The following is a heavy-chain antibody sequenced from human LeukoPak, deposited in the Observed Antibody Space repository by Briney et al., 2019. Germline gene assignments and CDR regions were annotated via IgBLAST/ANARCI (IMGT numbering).Heavy chain of an antibody. D-gene: IGHD3-10*01. Sequence: GGSLRLSCAASGFTFSSYAMSWVRQAPGKGLEWVSTISGSGGSTYYADSVKGRFTISRDNSKNTLFLQMNSLSAEDSAIYYCAKDVSGSYTFDYWGQGTLVTVSS. J-gene: IGHJ4*02. V-gene: IGHV3-23*01. CDR3: AKDVSGSYTFDY. CDR1: GFTFSSYA. CDR2: ISGSGGST.